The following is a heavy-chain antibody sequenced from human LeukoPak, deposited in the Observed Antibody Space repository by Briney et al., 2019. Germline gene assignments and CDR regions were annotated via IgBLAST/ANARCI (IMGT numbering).Heavy chain of an antibody. D-gene: IGHD1-14*01. CDR3: ARAALDSRNYHYGLDV. J-gene: IGHJ6*02. V-gene: IGHV3-11*01. Sequence: GGSLRLSCAASGFTFSDYYMSWIRQAPGKGLEWVSYIKSSSGPKYYVDSVKGRFTISRDNAKNSLYLQMNSLRAEDTAVYYCARAALDSRNYHYGLDVWGQGTTVTVSS. CDR2: IKSSSGPK. CDR1: GFTFSDYY.